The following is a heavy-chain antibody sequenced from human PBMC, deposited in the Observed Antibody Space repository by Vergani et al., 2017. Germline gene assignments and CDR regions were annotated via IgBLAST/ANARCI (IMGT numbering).Heavy chain of an antibody. CDR1: GYSFTSYW. D-gene: IGHD2-15*01. V-gene: IGHV5-10-1*01. Sequence: EVQLVQSGAEVKKPGESLRISCKGSGYSFTSYWISWVRQMPGKGLEWMWRIDPSDSYTNYSPSFQGHVTISADKSISTAYLQWSSLKASDTAMYYCARRVEKDIVVVVAADDAFDIWGQGTMVTVSS. J-gene: IGHJ3*02. CDR2: IDPSDSYT. CDR3: ARRVEKDIVVVVAADDAFDI.